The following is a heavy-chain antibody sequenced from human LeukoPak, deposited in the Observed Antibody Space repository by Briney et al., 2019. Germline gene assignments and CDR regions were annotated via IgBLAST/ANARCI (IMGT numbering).Heavy chain of an antibody. V-gene: IGHV3-21*01. CDR3: ARVRLRRVGFDI. J-gene: IGHJ3*02. D-gene: IGHD1-26*01. CDR2: ISSSSSYI. CDR1: GFTFSSYS. Sequence: PGGSLRLSCAASGFTFSSYSMNWVRQAPGKGLEWVSSISSSSSYIYYADSVKGRFTISRDNAKNSLYLQMNSLRAEDTAVYYCARVRLRRVGFDIWGQGTMVTVSS.